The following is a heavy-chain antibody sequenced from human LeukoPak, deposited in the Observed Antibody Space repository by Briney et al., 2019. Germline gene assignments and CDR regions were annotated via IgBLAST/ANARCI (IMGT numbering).Heavy chain of an antibody. CDR1: GGSTSSYY. V-gene: IGHV4-59*08. CDR3: ARHCFDYDFWSGYFNWFDP. Sequence: SETLSLTCTVSGGSTSSYYWSWIRQPPGKGLEWIGYIYYSGSTNYNPSLKSRVTISVDTSKNQFSLKLSSVTAADTAVYYCARHCFDYDFWSGYFNWFDPWGQGTLVTVSS. D-gene: IGHD3-3*01. CDR2: IYYSGST. J-gene: IGHJ5*02.